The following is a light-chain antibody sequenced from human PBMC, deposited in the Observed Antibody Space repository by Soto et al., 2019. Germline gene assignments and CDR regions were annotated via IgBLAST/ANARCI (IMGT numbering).Light chain of an antibody. J-gene: IGLJ2*01. CDR1: SGHSSYA. Sequence: QLVLTQSPSASASLGASVKLTCTLSSGHSSYAIAWHQQQPEKGPRYLVRLNSDGSHSKGDGIPDRFSGSSSGAERYLTSSSIRSEDEADYYCQTWDTGIVVFGGGTKVTVL. CDR3: QTWDTGIVV. CDR2: LNSDGSH. V-gene: IGLV4-69*01.